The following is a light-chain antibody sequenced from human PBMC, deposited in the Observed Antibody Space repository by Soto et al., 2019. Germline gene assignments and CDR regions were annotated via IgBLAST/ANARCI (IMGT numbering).Light chain of an antibody. V-gene: IGKV1-5*03. CDR2: KSS. CDR3: QQYRDHPFA. J-gene: IGKJ2*01. CDR1: QSISSS. Sequence: DIQMTQSPSTLSASVGDRVIITCRASQSISSSLAWYQKKPGKAPKLLIFKSSTLESGVPSRFSGSGSGTEFSLTISTLQPDDFATYYCQQYRDHPFAFGQGTKLEI.